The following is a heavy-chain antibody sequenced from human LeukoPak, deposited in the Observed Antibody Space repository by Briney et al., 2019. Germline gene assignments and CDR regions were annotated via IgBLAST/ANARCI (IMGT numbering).Heavy chain of an antibody. D-gene: IGHD2-21*02. J-gene: IGHJ4*02. CDR3: AKDLERHIVVATASAVDY. V-gene: IGHV3-30*18. CDR2: ISYDGSNK. CDR1: GFTFSSYG. Sequence: PGRSLRLSCAASGFTFSSYGMHWVRQAPGKGLEWVAVISYDGSNKYYADSVKGRFTISRDNSKNTLYLQMNSLRAEDTAVYYCAKDLERHIVVATASAVDYWGQGTLVTVSS.